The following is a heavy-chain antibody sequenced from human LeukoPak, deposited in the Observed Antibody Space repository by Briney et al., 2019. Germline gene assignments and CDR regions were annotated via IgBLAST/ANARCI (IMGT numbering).Heavy chain of an antibody. J-gene: IGHJ3*02. D-gene: IGHD3-10*01. V-gene: IGHV3-23*01. CDR2: ISGSGGST. CDR3: ARESGFRGDAFDI. Sequence: GGSLRLSCAASGFTFSSYAMSWARQAPGKGLEWVSGISGSGGSTYYADSVKGRFTISRDNSKNTLYLQMNSLRAEDTAVYYCARESGFRGDAFDIWGQGTMVTVSS. CDR1: GFTFSSYA.